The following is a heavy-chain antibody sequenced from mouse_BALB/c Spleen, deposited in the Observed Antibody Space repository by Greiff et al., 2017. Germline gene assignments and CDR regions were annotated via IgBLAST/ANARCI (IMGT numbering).Heavy chain of an antibody. J-gene: IGHJ3*01. CDR2: IYPGGGYT. V-gene: IGHV1-63*02. Sequence: QVQLQQSGAELVRPGTSVKISCKASGYTFTNYWLGWVKQRPGHGLEWIGDIYPGGGYTNYNEKFKGKATLTADTSSSTAYMQLSSLTSEDSAVYFCANYYGSSYAWFAYWGQGTLVTVSA. D-gene: IGHD1-1*01. CDR3: ANYYGSSYAWFAY. CDR1: GYTFTNYW.